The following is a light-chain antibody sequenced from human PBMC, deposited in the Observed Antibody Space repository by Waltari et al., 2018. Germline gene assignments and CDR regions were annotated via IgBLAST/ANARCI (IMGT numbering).Light chain of an antibody. CDR2: DVN. Sequence: QSALTQTASVSGSPGQAITISCSGTSSDIWKYNLVPWYQQHPGKAPTLIIYDVNKRPSGVSNRFSGSKSGNTAFLTISGLQTADEADYYCCSYVGSAISVFGGGTKLTVL. V-gene: IGLV2-23*02. CDR3: CSYVGSAISV. CDR1: SSDIWKYNL. J-gene: IGLJ3*02.